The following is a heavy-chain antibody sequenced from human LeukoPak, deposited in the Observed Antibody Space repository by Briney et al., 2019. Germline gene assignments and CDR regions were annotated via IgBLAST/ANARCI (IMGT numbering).Heavy chain of an antibody. D-gene: IGHD6-19*01. CDR2: IHYTGRN. J-gene: IGHJ4*02. CDR1: GGSINSHY. Sequence: SETLSLTCAVSGGSINSHYWGWIRQPPGKGLEWIGDIHYTGRNNYNPSLKSRVTISVDTSKNLLSLTLTSVLAADTAIYYCVRRDTGWNYFDYWGQGVLLTVSS. V-gene: IGHV4-59*08. CDR3: VRRDTGWNYFDY.